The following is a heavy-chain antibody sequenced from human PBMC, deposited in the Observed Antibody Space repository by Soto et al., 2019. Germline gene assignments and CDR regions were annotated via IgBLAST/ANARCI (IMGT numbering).Heavy chain of an antibody. V-gene: IGHV1-3*01. J-gene: IGHJ4*02. CDR2: INPGNGDT. Sequence: QVYLVQSGAEVKKPGASVNVSCKASGYTFTRYAMHWVRQAPGQRPEWMGWINPGNGDTKYSENLQGRVTFARDTSASTTYMELGSLRSEDTAVYFCARNSFISGDDDSYYFDYWGQATPVTVPS. D-gene: IGHD2-21*02. CDR1: GYTFTRYA. CDR3: ARNSFISGDDDSYYFDY.